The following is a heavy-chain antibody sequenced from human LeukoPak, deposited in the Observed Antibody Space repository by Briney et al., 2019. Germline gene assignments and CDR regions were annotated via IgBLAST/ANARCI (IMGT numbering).Heavy chain of an antibody. D-gene: IGHD3-10*01. CDR2: INHSGST. CDR3: ARAYGSGSY. CDR1: GGSFSGYY. Sequence: SETLSLTCAVYGGSFSGYYWSWIRQPPGKGLEWIGEINHSGSTNYNPSLKGRVTISVDTSKNQFSLKLSSVTAADTAVYYCARAYGSGSYWGQGTLVTVSS. J-gene: IGHJ4*02. V-gene: IGHV4-34*01.